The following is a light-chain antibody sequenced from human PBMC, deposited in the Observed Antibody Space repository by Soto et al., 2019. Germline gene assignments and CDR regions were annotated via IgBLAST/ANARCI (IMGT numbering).Light chain of an antibody. J-gene: IGLJ2*01. V-gene: IGLV2-14*01. CDR3: SSYTSSSTLGHVV. CDR2: DVS. Sequence: QAVVTQPASVSGSPGRSITISCTGTSSDVGGYNYVSWYQQHPGKAPKLMIYDVSNRPSGVSNRFSGSKSGNTSSLTISGLQAEAEADYYCSSYTSSSTLGHVVFGGGTKLTVL. CDR1: SSDVGGYNY.